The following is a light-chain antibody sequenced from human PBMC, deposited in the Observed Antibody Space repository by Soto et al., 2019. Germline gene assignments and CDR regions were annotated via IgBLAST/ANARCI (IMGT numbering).Light chain of an antibody. V-gene: IGKV3-20*01. CDR3: QRNS. CDR2: STS. J-gene: IGKJ2*01. CDR1: QSIPTNT. Sequence: EIMLTQSPGTLSLSPGERATLSCRASQSIPTNTLAWYQHKPGQAPRLLIYSTSTRATGIPDRFSGSGSGTDFTITISRLEHADFAVYYCQRNSFGQGTRLDFK.